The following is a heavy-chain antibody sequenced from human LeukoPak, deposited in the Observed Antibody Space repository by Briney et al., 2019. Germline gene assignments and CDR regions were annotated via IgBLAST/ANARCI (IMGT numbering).Heavy chain of an antibody. CDR1: GGSYSGYY. J-gene: IGHJ4*02. D-gene: IGHD5-18*01. CDR3: ARTRGYSYGIFDY. CDR2: INHSGST. V-gene: IGHV4-34*01. Sequence: SETLSLTCAVYGGSYSGYYWSWIRQPPGKGLEWIGEINHSGSTNYNPSLKSRVTISVDTSKNQFSLKLSSVTAADTAVYYCARTRGYSYGIFDYWGQGTLVTVSS.